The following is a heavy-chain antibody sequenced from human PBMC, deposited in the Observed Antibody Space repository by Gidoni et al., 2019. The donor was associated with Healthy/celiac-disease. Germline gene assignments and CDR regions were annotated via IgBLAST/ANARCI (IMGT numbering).Heavy chain of an antibody. D-gene: IGHD3-3*01. Sequence: AEVKKPGSSVKVSCKASGGTFRSYAISWVRQAPGQGLEWMGGIIPIFGTANYAQKFQGRVTITADESTSTAYMELSSLRSEDTAVYYCASSFTIFGVVIIPANAFDIWGQGTMVTVSS. CDR3: ASSFTIFGVVIIPANAFDI. V-gene: IGHV1-69*01. J-gene: IGHJ3*02. CDR2: IIPIFGTA. CDR1: GGTFRSYA.